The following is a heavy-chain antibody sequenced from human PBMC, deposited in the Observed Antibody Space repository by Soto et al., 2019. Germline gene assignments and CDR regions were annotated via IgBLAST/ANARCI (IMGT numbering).Heavy chain of an antibody. CDR1: GGSVSSGSYY. V-gene: IGHV4-61*01. Sequence: SETLSLTCTVSGGSVSSGSYYWTWIRQPPGKGLEWIGYIYYSGSTNYNPSLKSRVTISVDTSKNQFSLKLNSVTAADTAVYYCARSPGIAAAGMVVWGQGTTVTVSS. D-gene: IGHD6-13*01. CDR2: IYYSGST. J-gene: IGHJ6*02. CDR3: ARSPGIAAAGMVV.